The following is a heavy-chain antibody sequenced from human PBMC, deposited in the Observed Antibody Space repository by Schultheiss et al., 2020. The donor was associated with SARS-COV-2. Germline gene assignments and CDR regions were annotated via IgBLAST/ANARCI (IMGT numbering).Heavy chain of an antibody. Sequence: GSLRLSCTVSGGSISSGGYYWGWIRQPPGKGLEWIGSIYHSGSTYYNPSLKSRVTISVDTSKNQFSLKLSSVTAADTAVYYCASLAIFGVGTNWFDPWGQGTLVTVSS. D-gene: IGHD3-3*01. CDR1: GGSISSGGYY. CDR3: ASLAIFGVGTNWFDP. J-gene: IGHJ5*02. CDR2: IYHSGST. V-gene: IGHV4-39*07.